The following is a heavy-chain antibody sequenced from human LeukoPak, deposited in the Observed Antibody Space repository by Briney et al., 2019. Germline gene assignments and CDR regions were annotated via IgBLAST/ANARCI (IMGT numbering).Heavy chain of an antibody. CDR1: GGSISSYY. CDR2: IYYSGST. J-gene: IGHJ4*02. V-gene: IGHV4-59*08. CDR3: ARHEPYYYDSSDYWGYYFDY. D-gene: IGHD3-22*01. Sequence: PSETLSLTCTVSGGSISSYYWSWIRQPPGKGLEWIGYIYYSGSTNSNLSLKSRVTVSVDTSKNQFSLRLSSVTAADTAVYYCARHEPYYYDSSDYWGYYFDYWGQGTQVTVSS.